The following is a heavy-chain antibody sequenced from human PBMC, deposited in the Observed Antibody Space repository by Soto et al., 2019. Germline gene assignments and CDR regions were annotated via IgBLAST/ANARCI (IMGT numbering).Heavy chain of an antibody. Sequence: SETLSLTSTVAGGYISSGGYYWSWIRKHPGKGLEWIGYIYYSGSTYYNPSLKSRVTISVDTSKNQFSLKLSSVTAADTAVYYCARVAGGSLTHFDYWGQGTLVTVSS. CDR3: ARVAGGSLTHFDY. J-gene: IGHJ4*02. CDR2: IYYSGST. D-gene: IGHD6-19*01. V-gene: IGHV4-31*03. CDR1: GGYISSGGYY.